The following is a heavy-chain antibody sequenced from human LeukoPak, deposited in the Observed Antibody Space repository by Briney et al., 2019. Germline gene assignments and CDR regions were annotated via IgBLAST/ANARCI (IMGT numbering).Heavy chain of an antibody. CDR1: GFTVSSNY. D-gene: IGHD6-19*01. CDR3: ARNFIAVAGTTYYYYGMDV. J-gene: IGHJ6*02. CDR2: IYSSGNT. V-gene: IGHV3-66*01. Sequence: GGSLRLSCAASGFTVSSNYMTWVRQAPGKGLEWVSVIYSSGNTDYADSVKGRFVISRDNSKNTLYLQMNSLRAEDTAVYYCARNFIAVAGTTYYYYGMDVWGQGTTVTVSS.